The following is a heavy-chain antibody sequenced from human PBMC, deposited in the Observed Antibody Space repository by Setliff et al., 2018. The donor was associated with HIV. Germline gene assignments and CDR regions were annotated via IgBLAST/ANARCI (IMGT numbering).Heavy chain of an antibody. J-gene: IGHJ5*02. Sequence: SETLSLTCAVYGGSFSGYYWSWIRQPPGKGLEWIGEINHSGSTNYNPSLKSRVTMSVDTSKNQFSLKLSSVTAADTAVYYCARDRYYGSGSYYPMSFDPWGQGTLVTVSS. CDR2: INHSGST. CDR1: GGSFSGYY. V-gene: IGHV4-34*01. CDR3: ARDRYYGSGSYYPMSFDP. D-gene: IGHD3-10*01.